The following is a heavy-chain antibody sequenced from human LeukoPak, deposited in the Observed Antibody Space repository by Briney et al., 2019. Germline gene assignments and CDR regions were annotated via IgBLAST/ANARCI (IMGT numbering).Heavy chain of an antibody. J-gene: IGHJ4*02. CDR3: AKDPFRARISAPDY. CDR1: GFTFSSYG. V-gene: IGHV3-30*18. D-gene: IGHD6-6*01. Sequence: PGGSLRLSCAASGFTFSSYGMHWVRQAPGEGLEWVAVISYDGSNKYYADSVKGRFTISRDNSKNTLCLQMNSLRAEDTAVYYCAKDPFRARISAPDYWGQGTLVTVSS. CDR2: ISYDGSNK.